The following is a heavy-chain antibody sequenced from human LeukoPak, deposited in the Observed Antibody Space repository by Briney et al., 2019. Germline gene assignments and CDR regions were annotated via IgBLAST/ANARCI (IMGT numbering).Heavy chain of an antibody. V-gene: IGHV3-23*01. CDR1: GFTFRIFA. CDR2: ISGRGDDT. J-gene: IGHJ6*03. D-gene: IGHD3-10*02. Sequence: GGSLRLSCVASGFTFRIFAMSWVRQAPGKGLEWVSTISGRGDDTYFADSVKGRFTISRDNAKNSLYLQMNSLRAEDTAVYYCARDVVRGVNLYYYYYYMDVWGKGTTVTVSS. CDR3: ARDVVRGVNLYYYYYYMDV.